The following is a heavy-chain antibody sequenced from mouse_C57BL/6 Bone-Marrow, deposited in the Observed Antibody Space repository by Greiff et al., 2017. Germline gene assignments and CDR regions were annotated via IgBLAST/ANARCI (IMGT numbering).Heavy chain of an antibody. D-gene: IGHD1-1*01. CDR2: INPNNGGT. V-gene: IGHV1-18*01. CDR1: GYTFTDYN. Sequence: EVKLMESGPELVKPGASVKIPCKASGYTFTDYNMDWVKQSHGKSLEWIGDINPNNGGTIYNQKFKGKATLTVDKSSSTAYMELRSLTSEDTAVYYCARPTVVAHWYFDVWGTGTTVTVSS. J-gene: IGHJ1*03. CDR3: ARPTVVAHWYFDV.